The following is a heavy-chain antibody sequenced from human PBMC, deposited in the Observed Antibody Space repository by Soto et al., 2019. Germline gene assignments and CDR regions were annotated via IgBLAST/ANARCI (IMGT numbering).Heavy chain of an antibody. CDR1: GSTFDDYA. CDR3: AKSGTPRDYYYYMDV. Sequence: EVQLVESGGGLVQPGRSLRLSCAASGSTFDDYAMHWVRQAPGKGLEWVSGISWNSGSIGYADSVKGRFTISRDNAKNSLYLQMNSLRAEDTALYYCAKSGTPRDYYYYMDVWGKGTTVTVSS. V-gene: IGHV3-9*01. CDR2: ISWNSGSI. J-gene: IGHJ6*03. D-gene: IGHD1-1*01.